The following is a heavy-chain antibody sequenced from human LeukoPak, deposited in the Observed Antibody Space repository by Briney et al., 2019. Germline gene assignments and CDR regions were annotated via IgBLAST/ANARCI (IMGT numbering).Heavy chain of an antibody. CDR1: GFTFGSYG. CDR3: AKDLASSGSYYGSGAFDI. V-gene: IGHV3-30*18. CDR2: ISYDGSKE. J-gene: IGHJ3*02. Sequence: PGGSLRLSCAASGFTFGSYGMPWVRQVPGKGLEWVAVISYDGSKEYYADSVKGRFTISRDNSKNTVYLQMNSLRAEDTAVYYCAKDLASSGSYYGSGAFDIWGQGTMVTVSS. D-gene: IGHD1-26*01.